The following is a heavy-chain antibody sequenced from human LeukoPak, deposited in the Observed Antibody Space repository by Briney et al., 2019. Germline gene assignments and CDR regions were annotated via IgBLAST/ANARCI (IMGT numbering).Heavy chain of an antibody. CDR1: GFTFSTYA. CDR2: ISSNGRST. Sequence: GGSLRLSCSASGFTFSTYAMHWVRQAPGKGLEYFSSISSNGRSTYYADSVKGRFTISRDNSKNTLYLQMRSLRGEDTAVYYCVKVMWDTVMAGYFDYWGQGTLVTVSS. D-gene: IGHD5-18*01. J-gene: IGHJ4*02. CDR3: VKVMWDTVMAGYFDY. V-gene: IGHV3-64D*06.